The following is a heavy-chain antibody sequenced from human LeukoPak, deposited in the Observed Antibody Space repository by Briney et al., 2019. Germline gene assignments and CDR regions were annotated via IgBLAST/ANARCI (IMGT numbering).Heavy chain of an antibody. V-gene: IGHV3-23*01. CDR3: ARAPFITMVRGVRFDY. CDR1: GFTFSTYG. J-gene: IGHJ4*02. CDR2: ISGSGGST. D-gene: IGHD3-10*01. Sequence: GGSLRLSCEASGFTFSTYGMSWVRQAPGKGLEWVSAISGSGGSTYYADSVKGRVTISRDNSKNTLYLQMNSLRAEDTAVYYCARAPFITMVRGVRFDYWGQGTLVTVSS.